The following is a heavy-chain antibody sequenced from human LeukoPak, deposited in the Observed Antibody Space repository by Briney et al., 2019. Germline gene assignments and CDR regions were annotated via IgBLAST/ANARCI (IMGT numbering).Heavy chain of an antibody. J-gene: IGHJ4*02. V-gene: IGHV1-46*01. CDR1: GCTFTSYY. D-gene: IGHD3-16*02. Sequence: ASVKVSCKASGCTFTSYYMHWVRQAPGQGLEWMGIINPSGGSTSYAQKFQGRVTMTRDTSTSTVYMELSSLRSEDTAVYYCARDLTYYDYVWGSYRYRGNYYFDYWGQGTLVTVSS. CDR2: INPSGGST. CDR3: ARDLTYYDYVWGSYRYRGNYYFDY.